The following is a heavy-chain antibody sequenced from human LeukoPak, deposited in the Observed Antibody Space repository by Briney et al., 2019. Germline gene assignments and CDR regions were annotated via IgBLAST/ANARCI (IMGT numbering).Heavy chain of an antibody. CDR2: IKEDGSEK. CDR3: ARIGITMVRGVTKKANPYNWFDP. V-gene: IGHV3-7*01. J-gene: IGHJ5*02. CDR1: GFIFSSYW. Sequence: PGGSLRLSCVASGFIFSSYWMSWVRQTPGKGLEWVANIKEDGSEKYYVDSVKGRFTISRDNAKNSLYLQMNSLRAEDTAVYYCARIGITMVRGVTKKANPYNWFDPWGQGTLVTVSS. D-gene: IGHD3-10*01.